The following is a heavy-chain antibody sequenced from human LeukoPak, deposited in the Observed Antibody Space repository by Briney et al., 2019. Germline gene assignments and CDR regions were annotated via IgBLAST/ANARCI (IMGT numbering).Heavy chain of an antibody. CDR1: GYSFTSYW. Sequence: GESLKISCKGSGYSFTSYWIGWVRQMPGKGLEWMGIIYPGDSDTRYSPSFQGQVTISADKSISTAYLQWSSLKASDTAMYYCARRDCSSTSCRSDWFDPWGQGTLVTVSS. D-gene: IGHD2-2*01. CDR2: IYPGDSDT. J-gene: IGHJ5*02. V-gene: IGHV5-51*01. CDR3: ARRDCSSTSCRSDWFDP.